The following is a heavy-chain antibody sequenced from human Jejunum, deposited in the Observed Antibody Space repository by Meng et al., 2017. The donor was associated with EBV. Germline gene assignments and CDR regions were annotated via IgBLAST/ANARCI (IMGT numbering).Heavy chain of an antibody. J-gene: IGHJ4*02. V-gene: IGHV3-74*01. CDR1: GFTFSGFW. CDR3: AKDRNYYIDY. CDR2: INGDGSRT. Sequence: EVQLGESGGGLIQPWGSLRLACAASGFTFSGFWMYWVRQVPGKGLVWISRINGDGSRTTYADSVKDRFTISRDNAKNTLYLQMNSLRAEDTAVYYCAKDRNYYIDYWGQGTLVTVSS.